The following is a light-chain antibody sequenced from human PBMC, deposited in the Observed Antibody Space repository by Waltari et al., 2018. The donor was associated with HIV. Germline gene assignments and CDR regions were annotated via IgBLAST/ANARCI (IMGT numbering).Light chain of an antibody. CDR1: QSVSSY. CDR2: AAS. Sequence: EIVLTQSPATLSLSPGERATLSCRASQSVSSYLAWYRQKPGQAPRLLIYAASNRATGIPARFSCSGSGSDFTLTISSLEPEDFAVYYCQQRSNWPRTFGQGTKVEIK. V-gene: IGKV3-11*01. CDR3: QQRSNWPRT. J-gene: IGKJ1*01.